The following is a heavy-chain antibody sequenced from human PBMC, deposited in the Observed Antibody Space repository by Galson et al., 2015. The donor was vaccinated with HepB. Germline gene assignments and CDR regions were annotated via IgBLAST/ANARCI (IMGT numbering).Heavy chain of an antibody. CDR2: ISSSSSYT. V-gene: IGHV3-11*06. J-gene: IGHJ4*02. CDR1: GFTFSDYY. CDR3: ARNRYCSGGSCYSGNYDY. D-gene: IGHD2-15*01. Sequence: SLRLSCAASGFTFSDYYMSWIRQAPGKGLEWVSYISSSSSYTNYADSVKGRFTIYRDNAKNSLYLQMNSLRAEDTAVYYCARNRYCSGGSCYSGNYDYWGQGTLVTVSS.